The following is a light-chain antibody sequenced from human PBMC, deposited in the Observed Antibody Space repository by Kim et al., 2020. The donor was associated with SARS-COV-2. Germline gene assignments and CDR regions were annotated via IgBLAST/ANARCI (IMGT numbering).Light chain of an antibody. CDR2: DAS. CDR3: QHHSTFPLA. Sequence: VYVGGRVTITCRASQSIGGCFAWYLQKPGRAPMLLCHDASSVESGVPSRFSVSGSETEFTLSISSLQPDDFATYYCQHHSTFPLACGQETRLEI. J-gene: IGKJ5*01. CDR1: QSIGGC. V-gene: IGKV1-5*01.